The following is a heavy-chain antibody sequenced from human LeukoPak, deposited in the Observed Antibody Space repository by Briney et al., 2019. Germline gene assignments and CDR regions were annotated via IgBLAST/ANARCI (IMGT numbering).Heavy chain of an antibody. D-gene: IGHD2-21*02. J-gene: IGHJ1*01. CDR1: GFTLSSSA. CDR2: LSGGSGNT. Sequence: GGSLILSGAASGFTLSSSAMSWVRLAPGKGLEWVSGLSGGSGNTYYADAVKGRFTISRDSSRNTLYLQMNSLRAEDTDVYYCAKDARSVGLVVAAMRSKYFQHWGQGTLVTVSS. CDR3: AKDARSVGLVVAAMRSKYFQH. V-gene: IGHV3-23*01.